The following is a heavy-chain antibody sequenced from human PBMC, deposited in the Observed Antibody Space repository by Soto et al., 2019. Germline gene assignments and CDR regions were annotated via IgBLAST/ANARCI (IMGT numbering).Heavy chain of an antibody. D-gene: IGHD2-15*01. CDR2: IYYRGST. CDR3: ARVRCSGGSCHYSINGDYAFDY. V-gene: IGHV4-61*01. CDR1: GGSISSSSYY. Sequence: SETLSLTCTVSGGSISSSSYYWSWIRQPPGKGLEWIGYIYYRGSTNYNPSLKSRVTISVDTSKNQFSLKLSSVTAADTAVYYCARVRCSGGSCHYSINGDYAFDYWGQGTLVIVSS. J-gene: IGHJ4*02.